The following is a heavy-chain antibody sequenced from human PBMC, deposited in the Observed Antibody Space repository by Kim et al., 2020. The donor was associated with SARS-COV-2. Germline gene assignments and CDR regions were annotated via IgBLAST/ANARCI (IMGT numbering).Heavy chain of an antibody. CDR3: ARSGRYYYDSSGYSLDY. Sequence: FQGRVTITADESTRTAYMELSSLRSEDTAVYYCARSGRYYYDSSGYSLDYWGQGTLVTVSS. D-gene: IGHD3-22*01. V-gene: IGHV1-69*01. J-gene: IGHJ4*02.